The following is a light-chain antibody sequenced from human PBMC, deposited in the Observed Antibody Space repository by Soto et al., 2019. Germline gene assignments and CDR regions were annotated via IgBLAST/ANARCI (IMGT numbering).Light chain of an antibody. CDR2: SNS. CDR1: NSNVGSND. CDR3: CSYARGSRA. J-gene: IGLJ3*02. V-gene: IGLV1-44*01. Sequence: QSVLTQPPSVSGTPGQRVTISCSGSNSNVGSNDVNWYQHFTGSAPRLLVFSNSQRPSGVPGRFSGSKSGNTASLTISGLQAEDEADYYCCSYARGSRAFGGGTKVTVL.